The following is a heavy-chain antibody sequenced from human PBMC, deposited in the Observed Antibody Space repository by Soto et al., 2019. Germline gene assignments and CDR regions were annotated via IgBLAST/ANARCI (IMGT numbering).Heavy chain of an antibody. Sequence: QVQLQESGPGLVKPSETLSLTCTVSGASISRYYWSWIRQPPGKGLECIGYIYSGGSTNYNPSLRSRLTRSVDTSKTQFSLKLTSVTAADTAVYYCASTAGDTGGSGWYNYWGQGILVTVSS. V-gene: IGHV4-59*01. J-gene: IGHJ4*02. CDR2: IYSGGST. CDR3: ASTAGDTGGSGWYNY. D-gene: IGHD6-19*01. CDR1: GASISRYY.